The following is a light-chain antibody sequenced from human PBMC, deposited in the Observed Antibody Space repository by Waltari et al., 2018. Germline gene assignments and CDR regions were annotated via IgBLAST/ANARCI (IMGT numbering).Light chain of an antibody. V-gene: IGKV1-39*01. Sequence: DTLMTQSPSSLSASVGDRVTIPCRASQAISTYFNWYQQTPGMAPKLLIFSSSTLHRGVSSRFSGSGSGTEFTLTISNLQPDDFATYYCQQSYSAPLAFGGGTKLDI. CDR3: QQSYSAPLA. J-gene: IGKJ2*01. CDR2: SSS. CDR1: QAISTY.